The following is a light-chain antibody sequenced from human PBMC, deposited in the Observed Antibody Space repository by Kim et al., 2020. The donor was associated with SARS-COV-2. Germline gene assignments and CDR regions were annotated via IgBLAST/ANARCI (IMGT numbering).Light chain of an antibody. CDR3: QQYGSSRGT. CDR2: GAS. J-gene: IGKJ4*01. Sequence: ETVLTQSPGTLSLSPGERATLSCRASQSVTTSYLAWYQQKPGQSPRLLIYGASSRATGIPDRFSGSGSGTDFTLTISRLEPEDFAVYYCQQYGSSRGTFGGGTKVYIK. CDR1: QSVTTSY. V-gene: IGKV3-20*01.